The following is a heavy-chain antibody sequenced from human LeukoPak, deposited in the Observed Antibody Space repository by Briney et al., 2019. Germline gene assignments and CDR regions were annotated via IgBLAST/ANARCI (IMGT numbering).Heavy chain of an antibody. CDR1: GFTFRSYW. J-gene: IGHJ4*02. V-gene: IGHV3-74*01. D-gene: IGHD6-19*01. CDR3: ARESVWLEFDY. Sequence: LAGGSLRLSCAATGFTFRSYWMHWVRQAPGKGLVWVSRINSDGSSTSCADAVKGRFTISRDNAKNSLYLQMNSLRAEDTAVYYCARESVWLEFDYWGQGTLATVSS. CDR2: INSDGSST.